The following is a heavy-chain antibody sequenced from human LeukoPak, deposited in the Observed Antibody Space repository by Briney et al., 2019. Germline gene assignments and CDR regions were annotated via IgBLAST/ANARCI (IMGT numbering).Heavy chain of an antibody. CDR2: ISGSGGST. D-gene: IGHD5-24*01. CDR1: GFTFSSYA. J-gene: IGHJ4*02. CDR3: TTALRWVQSPFNY. V-gene: IGHV3-23*01. Sequence: GGSLRLSCAASGFTFSSYAMSWVRQAPGKGLEWVSAISGSGGSTYYADSVKGRFTISRDNSKNTLYLQMNSLRAEDTAVYFCTTALRWVQSPFNYWGQGTLVTVSS.